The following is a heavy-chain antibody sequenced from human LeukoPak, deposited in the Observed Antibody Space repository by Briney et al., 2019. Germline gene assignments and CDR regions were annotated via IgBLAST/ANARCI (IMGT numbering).Heavy chain of an antibody. CDR2: IYYSGRT. Sequence: PSETLSLTCTVAGGSISSSSYYWGWIRQPPGKGLEWIASIYYSGRTYYNPSLESRLTISVDPSKNQFSLELRSVTAADTAVYFCARRYASGWSPTFDYWGQGILVTVST. V-gene: IGHV4-39*07. CDR3: ARRYASGWSPTFDY. CDR1: GGSISSSSYY. J-gene: IGHJ4*02. D-gene: IGHD6-19*01.